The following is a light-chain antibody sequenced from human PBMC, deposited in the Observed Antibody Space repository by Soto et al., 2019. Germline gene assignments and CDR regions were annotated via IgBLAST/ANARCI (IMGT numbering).Light chain of an antibody. CDR3: QQYDIWPWT. Sequence: EIVMTQSPGTLSVSPGEGATLSCRASQSVRSNLAWYQQKPGQAPRLLIFGSFTRDPGVPSGFSGSGSGTEFTLTISSMQSEDFALYYCQQYDIWPWTFGQGTKVYIQ. V-gene: IGKV3-15*01. CDR2: GSF. CDR1: QSVRSN. J-gene: IGKJ1*01.